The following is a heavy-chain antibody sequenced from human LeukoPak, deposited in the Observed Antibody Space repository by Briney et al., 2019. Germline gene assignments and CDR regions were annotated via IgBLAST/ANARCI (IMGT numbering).Heavy chain of an antibody. D-gene: IGHD4-23*01. CDR3: ASHRPPKLPD. CDR1: GGSISSYY. J-gene: IGHJ4*02. V-gene: IGHV4-59*08. CDR2: IYYSGST. Sequence: SGTLSLTCTVSGGSISSYYWSWIRQPPGKGLEWIGYIYYSGSTNYNPSLKRRVTISVDTSKNQFSLKLSSVTAADTAVYYCASHRPPKLPDWGQGTLVTASS.